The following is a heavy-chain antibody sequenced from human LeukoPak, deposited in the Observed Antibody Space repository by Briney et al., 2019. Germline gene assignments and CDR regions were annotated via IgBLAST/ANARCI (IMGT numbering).Heavy chain of an antibody. V-gene: IGHV1-2*02. CDR3: ARDRSIVVVAPSDY. CDR1: GYTFTSYY. J-gene: IGHJ4*02. D-gene: IGHD2-15*01. Sequence: ASVKVSCKASGYTFTSYYMHWVRQAPGQGLEWMGWINPKSGGTNYAQKLQGRVTMTTDTSTSTAYMELRSLRSDDTAVYYCARDRSIVVVAPSDYWGQGTLVTVSS. CDR2: INPKSGGT.